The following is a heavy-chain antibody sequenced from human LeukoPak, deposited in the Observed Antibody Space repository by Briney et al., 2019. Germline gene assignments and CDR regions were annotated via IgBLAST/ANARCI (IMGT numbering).Heavy chain of an antibody. J-gene: IGHJ4*02. CDR3: ATHPDDYGDPFDY. V-gene: IGHV4-61*01. Sequence: SETLSLTCTDSRGSVSSGSYYWSWIRQPPGKGLEWIVYLYYSGSTNYNPSLKSRVTISVDTSKNQFSLKLSSVTAADTAVYYCATHPDDYGDPFDYWGQGTLVTVSS. CDR1: RGSVSSGSYY. D-gene: IGHD4-17*01. CDR2: LYYSGST.